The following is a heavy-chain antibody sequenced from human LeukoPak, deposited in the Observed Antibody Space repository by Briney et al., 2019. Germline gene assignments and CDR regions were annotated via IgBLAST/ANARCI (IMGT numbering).Heavy chain of an antibody. CDR3: ARGEISAAAGSSWSEYYGMEV. D-gene: IGHD6-13*01. CDR1: GYSFTSYW. Sequence: GESLKISCKGSGYSFTSYWISWVRQMPGKGLEWMGRIDPSDSYTNYSPSFQGHVTISADKSISTAYLQWSSLKASDTAMYYCARGEISAAAGSSWSEYYGMEVWGQGTTVTVSS. CDR2: IDPSDSYT. J-gene: IGHJ6*02. V-gene: IGHV5-10-1*01.